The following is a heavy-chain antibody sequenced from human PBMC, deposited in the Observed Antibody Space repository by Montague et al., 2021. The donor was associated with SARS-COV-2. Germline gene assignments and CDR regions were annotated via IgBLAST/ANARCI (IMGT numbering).Heavy chain of an antibody. V-gene: IGHV4-38-2*02. D-gene: IGHD1-20*01. J-gene: IGHJ6*02. CDR3: ARDQGYNWNYYYYYGMDV. CDR2: IYYSGST. CDR1: GYSISSGYY. Sequence: TLSLTCTVSGYSISSGYYWGWIRQPPGKGLEWIGSIYYSGSTYYDPSLKSRVAISIDTSENQFSLKLSSVTAADTAVYYCARDQGYNWNYYYYYGMDVWGQGTTVTVSS.